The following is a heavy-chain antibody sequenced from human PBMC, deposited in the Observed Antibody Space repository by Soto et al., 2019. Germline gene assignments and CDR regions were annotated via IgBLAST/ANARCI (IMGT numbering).Heavy chain of an antibody. CDR3: ARDRSGSGIES. J-gene: IGHJ5*02. CDR2: IYTSGST. CDR1: GGSISSYY. D-gene: IGHD3-10*01. V-gene: IGHV4-4*07. Sequence: QVQLQESGPGLVKPSETLSLTCTVSGGSISSYYWGWIRQPAGKGLEWLGRIYTSGSTNYNPSLKSRVTMSVDTSKNQFCLKLSSVTAADTAVYYCARDRSGSGIESWGQGTLVTVSS.